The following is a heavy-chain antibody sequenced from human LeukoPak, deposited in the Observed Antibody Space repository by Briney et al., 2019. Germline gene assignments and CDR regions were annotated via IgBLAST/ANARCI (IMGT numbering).Heavy chain of an antibody. CDR3: ARGGNWNYVKD. Sequence: GGSLRLSCAASGFTFSSYAMSWVRQAPGKGLEWVSAISGSGGSTYYADSVKGRFTISRDNSKNTLYLQMNSLRAEDTAVYYCARGGNWNYVKDWGQGTLVTVSS. D-gene: IGHD1-7*01. CDR1: GFTFSSYA. V-gene: IGHV3-23*01. J-gene: IGHJ4*02. CDR2: ISGSGGST.